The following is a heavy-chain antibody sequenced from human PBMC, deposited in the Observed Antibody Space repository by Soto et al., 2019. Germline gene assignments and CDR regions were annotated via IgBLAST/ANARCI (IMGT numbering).Heavy chain of an antibody. CDR1: GGTFSSYA. Sequence: SVKVSCKASGGTFSSYAISWVRQAPLQGLEWMGGLIPIFGTANYAQKFQGRVTITADESTSTAYMELSSLRSEDTAVYYCARVARFFEWLRDYYFDYWGQGTLVTVSS. CDR3: ARVARFFEWLRDYYFDY. CDR2: LIPIFGTA. V-gene: IGHV1-69*13. D-gene: IGHD3-3*01. J-gene: IGHJ4*02.